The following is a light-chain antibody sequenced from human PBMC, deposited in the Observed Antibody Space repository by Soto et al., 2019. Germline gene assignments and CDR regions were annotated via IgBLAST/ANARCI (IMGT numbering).Light chain of an antibody. CDR2: EVT. CDR3: CSHTASTPLM. J-gene: IGLJ1*01. CDR1: SSDVGGYNH. V-gene: IGLV2-14*01. Sequence: QSALTQPASVSGSPGQSITISCTGTSSDVGGYNHVSWYQHHPGKAPKRIIYEVTKRPSGVYNRFSGSKSGDTASLTISGLEAEDEADYYCCSHTASTPLMFGTGTKLTVL.